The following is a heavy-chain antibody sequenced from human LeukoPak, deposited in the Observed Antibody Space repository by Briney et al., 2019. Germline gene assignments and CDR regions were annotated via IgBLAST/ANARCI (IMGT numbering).Heavy chain of an antibody. V-gene: IGHV3-30-3*01. Sequence: GGSLRLSCAASGFTFSSYAMHWVRQAPGKGLEWVAVISYDGSNKYYADSVKGRFTISRDNSKNTLYLQMNSLRAEDTAVYYCARAGTGLGVVGFDYWGQGTLVTVSS. CDR1: GFTFSSYA. CDR2: ISYDGSNK. CDR3: ARAGTGLGVVGFDY. J-gene: IGHJ4*02.